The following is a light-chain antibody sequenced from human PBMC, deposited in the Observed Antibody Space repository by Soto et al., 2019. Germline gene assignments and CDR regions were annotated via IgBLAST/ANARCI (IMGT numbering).Light chain of an antibody. J-gene: IGKJ1*01. V-gene: IGKV1-12*01. CDR3: LQDINYPWT. CDR2: GAS. Sequence: DIQMTQSPSSVSASVGDRVTITCRASQGINRWLAWYQQKPGKPPKVLIYGASNLQSGVPPRFSGSGSGTDFTLAISSLQPEDSATYYCLQDINYPWTFGQGTKVDIK. CDR1: QGINRW.